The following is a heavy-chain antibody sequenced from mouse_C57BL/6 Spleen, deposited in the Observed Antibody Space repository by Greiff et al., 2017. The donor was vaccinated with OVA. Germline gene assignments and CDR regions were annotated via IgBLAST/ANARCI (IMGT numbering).Heavy chain of an antibody. CDR3: ARSITTGPQAWFAY. CDR2: INPNNGGT. D-gene: IGHD1-1*01. CDR1: GYTFTDYN. J-gene: IGHJ3*01. V-gene: IGHV1-22*01. Sequence: EVQLQQSGPELVKPGASVKMSCKASGYTFTDYNMHWVKQSHGKSLEWIGYINPNNGGTSYNQKFKGKATLTVNKSSSTAYMELRSLTSEDSAVYYCARSITTGPQAWFAYWGQGTLVTVSA.